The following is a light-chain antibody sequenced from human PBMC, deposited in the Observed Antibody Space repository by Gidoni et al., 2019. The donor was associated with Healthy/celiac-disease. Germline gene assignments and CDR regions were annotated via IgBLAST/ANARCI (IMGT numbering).Light chain of an antibody. Sequence: QPVPPPPPSVSEAPRQRVTISCSGSSSNIGNNAVNWYQQLPGKAPKLLIYYDDLLPSGVSDRFSGSKSGTSASLAISGLQSEDEADYYCAAWDDSLNGVVFGGGTKLTVL. J-gene: IGLJ2*01. CDR1: SSNIGNNA. CDR2: YDD. CDR3: AAWDDSLNGVV. V-gene: IGLV1-36*01.